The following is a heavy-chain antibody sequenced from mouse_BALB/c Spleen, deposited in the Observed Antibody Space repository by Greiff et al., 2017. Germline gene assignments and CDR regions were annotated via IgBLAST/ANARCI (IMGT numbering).Heavy chain of an antibody. J-gene: IGHJ3*01. CDR3: ARQGIPCYRSWFAY. CDR2: IYPGSDTT. D-gene: IGHD2-12*01. Sequence: QVQLQQPGAELVKPGTSVKLSCKASGYNFTSYWINWVKLRPGQGLEWIGYIYPGSDTTYYNEKFKSKATLTVDTSSSTAYMQLSSLASEDSALYYCARQGIPCYRSWFAYWGQGTLVTVSA. CDR1: GYNFTSYW. V-gene: IGHV1-55*01.